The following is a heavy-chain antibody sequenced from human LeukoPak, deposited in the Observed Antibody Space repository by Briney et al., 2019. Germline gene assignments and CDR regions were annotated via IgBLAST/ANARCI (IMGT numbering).Heavy chain of an antibody. V-gene: IGHV3-9*01. CDR2: ISWNSGSI. CDR3: AKGATTGGKGPLYYFDY. CDR1: GFTFDDYA. D-gene: IGHD1-26*01. Sequence: GGSLRLSCAASGFTFDDYAMHWVRQAPGKGLEWVSGISWNSGSIGYADSVKGRFTISRDNAKNSLYLQMNSLRAEDTALYYCAKGATTGGKGPLYYFDYWGQGTLVTVSS. J-gene: IGHJ4*02.